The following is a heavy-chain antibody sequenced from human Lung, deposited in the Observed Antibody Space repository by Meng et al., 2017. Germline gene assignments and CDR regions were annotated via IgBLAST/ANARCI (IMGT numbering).Heavy chain of an antibody. J-gene: IGHJ4*02. CDR2: IRGDGGSI. V-gene: IGHV3-74*03. CDR3: ARESGYFEY. CDR1: GFTFRSYW. Sequence: EVQLVGSGGGLVQPGGSLGLSWAASGFTFRSYWMHWVRQAPGKGLVWVSRIRGDGGSIVYADSVKGRFTISRDNAKNTLFLQMNSLRAEDTAVYYCARESGYFEYWGQGILVTVSS.